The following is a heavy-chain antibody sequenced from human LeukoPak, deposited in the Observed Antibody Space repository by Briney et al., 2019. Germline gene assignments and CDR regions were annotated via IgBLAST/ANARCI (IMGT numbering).Heavy chain of an antibody. CDR1: GFTFSSYS. J-gene: IGHJ6*02. CDR2: ISSSSSTI. V-gene: IGHV3-48*02. Sequence: GGSLRLSCAASGFTFSSYSMNWVRQAPGKGLGWVSYISSSSSTIYYADSVKGRFTISRDNAKNSLYLQMNSLRDEDTAVYYCARIGVGAALYYYYGMDVWGQGTTVTVSS. CDR3: ARIGVGAALYYYYGMDV. D-gene: IGHD2-15*01.